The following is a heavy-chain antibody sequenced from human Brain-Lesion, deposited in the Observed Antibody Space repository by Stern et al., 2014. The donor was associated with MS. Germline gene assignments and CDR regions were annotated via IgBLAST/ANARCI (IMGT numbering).Heavy chain of an antibody. CDR2: INPKSGGT. CDR3: ATYYYDSTGYNDF. J-gene: IGHJ4*02. V-gene: IGHV1-2*04. Sequence: QLVQSGAEVKKPGASVKVCCKASGYTFTGYYMHWVRQAPGQGLEWMGWINPKSGGTNYAQKFQGWVTMTRDTSINTAYMELSRLRSDDTAVYYCATYYYDSTGYNDFWGQGTLVTVSS. CDR1: GYTFTGYY. D-gene: IGHD3-22*01.